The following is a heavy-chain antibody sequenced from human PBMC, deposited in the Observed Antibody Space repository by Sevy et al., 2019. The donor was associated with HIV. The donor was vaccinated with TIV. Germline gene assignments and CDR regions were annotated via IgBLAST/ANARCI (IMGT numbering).Heavy chain of an antibody. D-gene: IGHD2-15*01. CDR1: GFIFNNYD. Sequence: GGSLRLSCAASGFIFNNYDMYWIRQAPGKGLEWVATVSYDGADKDYADIVKGRFTISGDSSRGMLYLQMSSLRPEDTGVYFCAKDMVDCSGGTCYSGAVSPFESWGQGTLVTVSS. J-gene: IGHJ4*02. CDR3: AKDMVDCSGGTCYSGAVSPFES. CDR2: VSYDGADK. V-gene: IGHV3-30*18.